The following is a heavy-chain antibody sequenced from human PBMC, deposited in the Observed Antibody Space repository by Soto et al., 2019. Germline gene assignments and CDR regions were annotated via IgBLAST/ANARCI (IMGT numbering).Heavy chain of an antibody. D-gene: IGHD4-4*01. CDR3: AKHQDRYYSNALWGLDV. CDR2: TSYNGAVK. Sequence: QVQLVESGGGVVQPGRPLRLSCEASGFDFRSYGIHWVRQAPGKGLEWVAFTSYNGAVKHYAESVKGRFTVSRDDSKNTVHLQMNSLRPGDTAVYYCAKHQDRYYSNALWGLDVWGQGTTVTVSS. J-gene: IGHJ6*02. CDR1: GFDFRSYG. V-gene: IGHV3-30*18.